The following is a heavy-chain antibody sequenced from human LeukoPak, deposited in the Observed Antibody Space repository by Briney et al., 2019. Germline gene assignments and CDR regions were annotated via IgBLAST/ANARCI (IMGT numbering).Heavy chain of an antibody. D-gene: IGHD2-2*01. CDR3: ATSTYCSSTSCYGNGGFDY. CDR1: GGTFSSYA. J-gene: IGHJ4*02. Sequence: GASVKVSCKASGGTFSSYAISWVRQAPGQGLEWMGGIIPIFGTANYAQKFQGRVTITADESTSTAYMELSSLRSEDTAVYYCATSTYCSSTSCYGNGGFDYWGQGTLVTVSS. CDR2: IIPIFGTA. V-gene: IGHV1-69*13.